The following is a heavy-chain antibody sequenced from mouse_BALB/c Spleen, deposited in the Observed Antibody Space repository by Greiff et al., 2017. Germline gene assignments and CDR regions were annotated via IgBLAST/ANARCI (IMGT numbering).Heavy chain of an antibody. V-gene: IGHV1-80*01. D-gene: IGHD3-3*01. CDR3: ERLGAMDY. CDR1: GYAFSSYW. J-gene: IGHJ4*01. Sequence: QVQLQQSGAELVRPGSSVKISCKASGYAFSSYWMNWVKQRPGQGLEWIGQIYPGDGDTNYNGKFKGKATLTADKSSSTAYMQLSSLTSEDSAVYFCERLGAMDYWGQGTSVTVSS. CDR2: IYPGDGDT.